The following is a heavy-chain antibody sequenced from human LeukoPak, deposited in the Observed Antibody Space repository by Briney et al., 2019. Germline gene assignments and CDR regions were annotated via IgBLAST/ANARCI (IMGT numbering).Heavy chain of an antibody. V-gene: IGHV4-59*01. J-gene: IGHJ4*02. CDR2: IYYSGST. CDR3: ARYQDSFDY. CDR1: GGSISSYY. Sequence: PSETLSLTCTVSGGSISSYYWSWIRQPPGKGLEWIGYIYYSGSTNYNPSLKSRVTISVDTSKNQFSLKLSSVTAADAAVYYCARYQDSFDYWGQGTLVTVSS.